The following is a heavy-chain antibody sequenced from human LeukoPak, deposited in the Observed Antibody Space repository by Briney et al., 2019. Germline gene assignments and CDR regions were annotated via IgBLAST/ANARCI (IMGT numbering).Heavy chain of an antibody. CDR3: ARAGGRDFHFDS. J-gene: IGHJ4*02. D-gene: IGHD5-12*01. Sequence: SGTLSLTCAVSGGSITNSYWWTWVRQSPGKGLGWVGEIYYSGSTNYNPSLKSRVTMSVDKSKNQFSLKLSSVTAADTAFYFCARAGGRDFHFDSWGQGTLVTVSS. CDR2: IYYSGST. CDR1: GGSITNSYW. V-gene: IGHV4-4*02.